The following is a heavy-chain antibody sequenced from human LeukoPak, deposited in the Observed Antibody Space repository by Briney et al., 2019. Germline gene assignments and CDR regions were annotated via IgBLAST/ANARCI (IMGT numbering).Heavy chain of an antibody. CDR1: GYSISSGYY. CDR2: IYTSGST. Sequence: SETLSLTCTVSGYSISSGYYWGWIRQPPGKGLEWIGRIYTSGSTNYNPSLKSRVTISVDTSKNQFSLKLSSVTAADTAVYYCARDWAAGTGVDYWGQGTLVTVSS. J-gene: IGHJ4*02. V-gene: IGHV4-38-2*02. CDR3: ARDWAAGTGVDY. D-gene: IGHD6-13*01.